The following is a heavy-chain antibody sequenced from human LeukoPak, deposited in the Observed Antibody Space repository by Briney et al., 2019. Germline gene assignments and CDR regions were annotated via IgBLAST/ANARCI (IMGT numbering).Heavy chain of an antibody. D-gene: IGHD6-6*01. V-gene: IGHV1-69*04. CDR3: ARSTKIAAQGPLGY. Sequence: GRSLRLSCAASGFTFSSYAISWVRQAPGQGLEWMGRIIPILGIANYAQKFQGKVTITRNTSISTAYMELSSLRSEDTAVYYCARSTKIAAQGPLGYWGQGTLVTVSS. CDR1: GFTFSSYA. CDR2: IIPILGIA. J-gene: IGHJ4*02.